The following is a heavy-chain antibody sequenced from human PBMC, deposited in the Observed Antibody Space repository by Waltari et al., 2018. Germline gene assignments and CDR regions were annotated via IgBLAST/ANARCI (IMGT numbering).Heavy chain of an antibody. V-gene: IGHV3-30*02. CDR1: GFTFTHFC. J-gene: IGHJ4*02. Sequence: QAQLVESGGGVVQPGGSVSLSCAASGFTFTHFCMHWVRQAPGKGLEWVAFIRNNGTNQNYADSVKGRFTISRDNSKNTLFLQMNSLRTEDTAFYYCTKGDEIDYWGQGTLVTVSS. CDR2: IRNNGTNQ. CDR3: TKGDEIDY.